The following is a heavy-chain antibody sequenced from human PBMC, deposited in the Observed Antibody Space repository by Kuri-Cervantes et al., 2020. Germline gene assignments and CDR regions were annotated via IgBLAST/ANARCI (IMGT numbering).Heavy chain of an antibody. CDR1: GFTVSSNF. CDR2: ISWNSGSI. Sequence: GGSLRLSCAASGFTVSSNFMSWVRQAPGKGLEWVSGISWNSGSIGYADSVKCRFTISRDNAKNSLYLQMNSLKIEDAAVYYCTTGPRPSGNGMDVWGQGTTVTVSS. J-gene: IGHJ6*02. V-gene: IGHV3-9*01. CDR3: TTGPRPSGNGMDV. D-gene: IGHD3-10*01.